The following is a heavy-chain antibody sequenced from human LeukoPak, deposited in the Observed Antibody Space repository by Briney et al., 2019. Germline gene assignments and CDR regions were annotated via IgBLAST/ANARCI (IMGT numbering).Heavy chain of an antibody. D-gene: IGHD3/OR15-3a*01. J-gene: IGHJ3*02. CDR1: GFTFSSYG. CDR3: AKDDFFRGDGAFDI. CDR2: ISYEGSNK. V-gene: IGHV3-30*18. Sequence: PGGSLRLSCAASGFTFSSYGMHWVRQAPGKGLEWVAVISYEGSNKYYADSVKGRFTISRDNSKNTLYLQMNSLRAEDTAVYYCAKDDFFRGDGAFDIWGQGTMVTVSS.